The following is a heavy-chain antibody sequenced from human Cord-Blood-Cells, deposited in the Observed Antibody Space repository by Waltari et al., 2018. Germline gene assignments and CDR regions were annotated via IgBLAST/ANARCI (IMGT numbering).Heavy chain of an antibody. CDR1: GGTFSTSA. CDR2: ILPILGTA. CDR3: ARYDIVNAAGFDY. V-gene: IGHV1-69*01. D-gene: IGHD1-26*01. J-gene: IGHJ4*02. Sequence: QVPLVQSGDEVKKPGSSVKVSCQASGGTFSTSAISWLRQAPGKGHEWMGGILPILGTANYAKKFQGRVTITAVESTSTAYMELSSLRSEDTAVYYCARYDIVNAAGFDYWGQGTLVTVSS.